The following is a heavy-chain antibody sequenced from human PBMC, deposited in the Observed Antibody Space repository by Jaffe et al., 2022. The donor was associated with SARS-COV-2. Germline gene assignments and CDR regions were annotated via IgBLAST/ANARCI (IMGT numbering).Heavy chain of an antibody. J-gene: IGHJ6*02. CDR2: ISSSSSYI. CDR3: ATEPEYSTGGDGMDV. CDR1: GFTFSSYS. Sequence: EVQLVESGGGLVKPGGSLRLSCAASGFTFSSYSMNWVRQAPGKGLEWVSSISSSSSYIYYADSVKGRFTISRDNAKNSLYLQMNSLRAEDTAVYYCATEPEYSTGGDGMDVWGQGTTVTVSS. D-gene: IGHD6-6*01. V-gene: IGHV3-21*01.